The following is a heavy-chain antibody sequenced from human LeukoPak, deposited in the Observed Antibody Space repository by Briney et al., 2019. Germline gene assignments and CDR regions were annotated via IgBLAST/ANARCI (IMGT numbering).Heavy chain of an antibody. V-gene: IGHV3-23*01. D-gene: IGHD3-3*01. Sequence: LTGGSLRLSCAASGFTFSSYAMSWVRQAPGKGLEWVSAVSGSDDRTYYADSVRGRFTISRDNSKNTLYLQMNSLRAEDTAVYYCAKDLSNYDFWSGYPWWGQGTLVTVSS. CDR1: GFTFSSYA. CDR3: AKDLSNYDFWSGYPW. CDR2: VSGSDDRT. J-gene: IGHJ4*02.